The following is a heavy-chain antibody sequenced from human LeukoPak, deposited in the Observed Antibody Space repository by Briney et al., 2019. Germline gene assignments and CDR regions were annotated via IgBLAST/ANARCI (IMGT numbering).Heavy chain of an antibody. J-gene: IGHJ4*02. Sequence: GGSLRLSCAASGFTFSSYGMHWVRQAPGKGLEWVANIKQDGSEKYYVDSVKGRFTISRDNAKNSLYVQMNSLRAEDTAVYYCARGFDYWGQGTLVTVSS. CDR3: ARGFDY. CDR2: IKQDGSEK. CDR1: GFTFSSYG. V-gene: IGHV3-7*04.